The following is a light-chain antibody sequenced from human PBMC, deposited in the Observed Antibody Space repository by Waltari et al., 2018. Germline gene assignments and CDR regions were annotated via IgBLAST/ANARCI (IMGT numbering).Light chain of an antibody. CDR3: CSYAGSDTFVV. CDR1: SRDVGSSNL. Sequence: QSALTQPASVSGSPGQSITISCTGTSRDVGSSNLVSWYQQHPDKAPKLMIYAVSNRPSGVSDRFSGSKSGNTASLTISGLQAEDEADYYCCSYAGSDTFVVLGGGTKLTVL. V-gene: IGLV2-23*02. CDR2: AVS. J-gene: IGLJ2*01.